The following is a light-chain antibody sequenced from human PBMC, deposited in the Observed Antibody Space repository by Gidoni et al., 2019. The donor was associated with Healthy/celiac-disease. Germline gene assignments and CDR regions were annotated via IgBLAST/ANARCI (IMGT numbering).Light chain of an antibody. CDR2: KDS. J-gene: IGLJ2*01. Sequence: SYELTQPPSVSVSPGQTARITCSGDALPKQYAYWYQLKPGQAPLLVIYKDSERPSGIPERFSGSSSGTTVTLTISGVQAEDEADYYCQSADSSGAYVVFGGGTKLTVL. CDR1: ALPKQY. V-gene: IGLV3-25*03. CDR3: QSADSSGAYVV.